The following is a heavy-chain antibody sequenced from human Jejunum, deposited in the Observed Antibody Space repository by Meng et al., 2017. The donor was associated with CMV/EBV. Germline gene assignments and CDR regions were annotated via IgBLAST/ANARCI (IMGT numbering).Heavy chain of an antibody. CDR3: TKGGFDS. J-gene: IGHJ4*02. CDR2: IRHDGSED. Sequence: HGQVVESGGGVFQPGGSRRLSCVTSGFPFNIYDMHGVRQAPGKGLDWVTCIRHDGSEDFYVDSVKGRFTISRDNSKNTLYLQMNSLRVDDSALYYCTKGGFDSWGQGTLVTVSS. V-gene: IGHV3-30*02. CDR1: GFPFNIYD. D-gene: IGHD2-15*01.